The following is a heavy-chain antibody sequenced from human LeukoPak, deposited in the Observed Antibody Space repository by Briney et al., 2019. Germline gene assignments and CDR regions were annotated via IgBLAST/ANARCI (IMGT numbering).Heavy chain of an antibody. V-gene: IGHV1-2*04. J-gene: IGHJ5*02. CDR1: GYTFTGYY. Sequence: ASVTVSCKASGYTFTGYYMHWVRQAPGQGLEWMGWINPNSGGTNYAQKFQGWVTMTRDTSISTAYMELSRLRSDDTAVYYCARDPHDSSGFWFDPWGQGTLVTVSS. D-gene: IGHD3-22*01. CDR2: INPNSGGT. CDR3: ARDPHDSSGFWFDP.